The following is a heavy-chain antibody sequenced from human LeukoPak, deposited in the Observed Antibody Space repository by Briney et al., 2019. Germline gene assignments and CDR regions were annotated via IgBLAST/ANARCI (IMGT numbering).Heavy chain of an antibody. V-gene: IGHV4-4*07. CDR3: ARDRAVPHYYYGMDV. CDR1: GASIGLYY. D-gene: IGHD6-19*01. Sequence: SETLSLTCTVSGASIGLYYWSWIRQPAGKGLEWIGRIYTSGTSNYSPALMSRVTMSLDLSKNQLSLKLNSVTAADTAVYYCARDRAVPHYYYGMDVWGQGTTVTVSS. J-gene: IGHJ6*02. CDR2: IYTSGTS.